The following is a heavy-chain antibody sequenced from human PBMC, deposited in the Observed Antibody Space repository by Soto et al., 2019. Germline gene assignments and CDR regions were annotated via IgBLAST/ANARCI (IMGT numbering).Heavy chain of an antibody. CDR2: ISAYNGNT. D-gene: IGHD3-9*01. Sequence: GASVKVSCKASGYTFTSYGISWVRQAPGQGLEWMGWISAYNGNTNYAQKLQGRVTMTTDTSTSTAYMELRSLRSDDTAVYYCARDRLNYYDILTGYYGYPYWFDPWGQGTLVTVSS. CDR1: GYTFTSYG. J-gene: IGHJ5*02. V-gene: IGHV1-18*01. CDR3: ARDRLNYYDILTGYYGYPYWFDP.